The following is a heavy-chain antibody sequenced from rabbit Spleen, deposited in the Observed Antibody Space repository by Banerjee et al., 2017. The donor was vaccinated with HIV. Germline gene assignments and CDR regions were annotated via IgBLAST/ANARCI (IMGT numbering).Heavy chain of an antibody. CDR2: INTVTGIT. Sequence: ERLVESGGGLVKPEGSLTLTCNASGVSFSDKDVMCWVRQAPGKGLEWIACINTVTGITVYASWVKGQCSMSRTSSAQVTLQMTSLTAAHTATYFSARDLVAVIRWNFSLWGQGTLVTVS. CDR3: ARDLVAVIRWNFSL. D-gene: IGHD1-1*01. V-gene: IGHV1S45*01. J-gene: IGHJ3*01. CDR1: GVSFSDKDV.